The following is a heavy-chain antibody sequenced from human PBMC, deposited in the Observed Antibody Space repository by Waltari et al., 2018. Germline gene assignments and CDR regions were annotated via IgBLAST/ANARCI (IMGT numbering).Heavy chain of an antibody. D-gene: IGHD3-10*01. Sequence: QLVQSGAEVIKAGESLTISCKGTGYTFNTYWVAWGRQMPGKGLEWMGIIYPSDSDTRYSPSFQGQVTISADKSINTVYLQWSSLEASDTATYYCARGSRDDWFDPWGQGTLVTVSS. CDR2: IYPSDSDT. CDR3: ARGSRDDWFDP. J-gene: IGHJ5*02. CDR1: GYTFNTYW. V-gene: IGHV5-51*03.